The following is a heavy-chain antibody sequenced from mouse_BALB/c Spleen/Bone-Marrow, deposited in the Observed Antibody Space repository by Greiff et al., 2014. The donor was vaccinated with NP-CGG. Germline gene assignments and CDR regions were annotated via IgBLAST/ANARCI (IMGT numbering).Heavy chain of an antibody. CDR2: ISYSDNA. V-gene: IGHV3-8*02. J-gene: IGHJ3*01. CDR3: ARLGGYYAWFAY. D-gene: IGHD2-3*01. Sequence: EVQVVESGPSLVKPSQTLSLTCSVTGDSITSGYWNWIRKFPGNKLEFMGYISYSDNAYFNPSLISRISIIRDTSKNQYYLQLNSVTTEDTATYYCARLGGYYAWFAYWGQGTLVTVSA. CDR1: GDSITSGY.